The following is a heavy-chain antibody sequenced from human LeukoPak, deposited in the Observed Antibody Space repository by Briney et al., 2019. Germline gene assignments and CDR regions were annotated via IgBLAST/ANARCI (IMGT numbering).Heavy chain of an antibody. CDR3: ASGIVATDSFDY. D-gene: IGHD5-12*01. CDR2: IHHSGST. Sequence: SGTLSLTCDVSGGSISAGYWWSWVRQSPGKGLEWIGEIHHSGSTNYNPSLKSRVTISLDKSKNQFSVMLTPVTAADTAVYYCASGIVATDSFDYWGQGTLVTVSS. J-gene: IGHJ4*02. CDR1: GGSISAGYW. V-gene: IGHV4-4*02.